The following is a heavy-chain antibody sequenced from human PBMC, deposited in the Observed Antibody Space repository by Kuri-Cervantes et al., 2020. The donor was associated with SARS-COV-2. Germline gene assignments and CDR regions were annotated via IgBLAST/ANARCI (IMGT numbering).Heavy chain of an antibody. CDR1: GYTFTSYY. V-gene: IGHV1-46*01. CDR2: INPSGGST. D-gene: IGHD3-3*01. J-gene: IGHJ5*02. CDR3: ARDPTYYDFWSGYSRGNWFDP. Sequence: ASVKVSCKASGYTFTSYYMHWVRQAPGQGLEWMGIINPSGGSTSYAQKFQGRVTMTRDTSTSTAYMELSSLRSEDTAVYYCARDPTYYDFWSGYSRGNWFDPWGQGTLVTVSS.